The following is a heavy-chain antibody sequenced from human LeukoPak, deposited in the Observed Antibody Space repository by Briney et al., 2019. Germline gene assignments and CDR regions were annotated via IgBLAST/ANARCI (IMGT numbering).Heavy chain of an antibody. D-gene: IGHD4-11*01. CDR1: GFTFSSYG. J-gene: IGHJ4*02. V-gene: IGHV3-30*18. CDR2: ISYDGNNK. CDR3: AKATTVTQRGYFDC. Sequence: GGSLRLSCAASGFTFSSYGMHWVRQAPGKGLEWVAVISYDGNNKYYADSVKGRFTISRDNSKNTLYLQMNSLRPEDTAVYYCAKATTVTQRGYFDCWGQGTLVTVSS.